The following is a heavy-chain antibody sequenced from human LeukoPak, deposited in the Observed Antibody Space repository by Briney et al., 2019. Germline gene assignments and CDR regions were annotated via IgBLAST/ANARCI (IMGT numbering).Heavy chain of an antibody. CDR2: IWYDGRNK. D-gene: IGHD2-2*01. Sequence: GGSLRLSCAASGFTFSSYGMHWVRQAPGKGLEWAAVIWYDGRNKNYADSVKGRFTISRDNSKNTLYLQMNSLRAEDTAVYYCARLGIGVVPSAMLGDYYFDYWGQGTLVTVSS. V-gene: IGHV3-33*01. J-gene: IGHJ4*02. CDR1: GFTFSSYG. CDR3: ARLGIGVVPSAMLGDYYFDY.